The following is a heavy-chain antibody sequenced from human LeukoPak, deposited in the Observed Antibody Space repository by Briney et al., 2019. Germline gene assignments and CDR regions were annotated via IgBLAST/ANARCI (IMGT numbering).Heavy chain of an antibody. CDR3: ARGRWFDP. CDR2: INHSGST. J-gene: IGHJ5*02. Sequence: PSETLSLTCAVYGGSFSGYYWSWIRQPPGKGLEWIGEINHSGSTNYNPSLKSRVTISVDTSKNQFSLKLSSVTAANTAVYYCARGRWFDPWGQGTLVTVSS. CDR1: GGSFSGYY. V-gene: IGHV4-34*01.